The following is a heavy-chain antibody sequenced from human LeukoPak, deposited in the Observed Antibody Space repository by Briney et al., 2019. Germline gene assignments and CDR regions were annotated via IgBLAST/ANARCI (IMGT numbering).Heavy chain of an antibody. D-gene: IGHD1-26*01. V-gene: IGHV4-34*01. CDR3: ASSGRGGSYYYYYGMDV. J-gene: IGHJ6*02. CDR1: GGSFSGYY. Sequence: PSETLSLTCAVYGGSFSGYYWSWIRQPPGKGLEWIGEINHSGSTNYNPSLKSRVTISVDTSKNQFSLKLSSVTAADTAEYYCASSGRGGSYYYYYGMDVWGQGTTVTVSS. CDR2: INHSGST.